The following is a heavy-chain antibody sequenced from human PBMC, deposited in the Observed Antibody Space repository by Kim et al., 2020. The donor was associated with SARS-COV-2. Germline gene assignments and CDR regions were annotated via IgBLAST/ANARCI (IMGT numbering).Heavy chain of an antibody. Sequence: GGSLRLSCVVSGFTLSDHYMSWIRQAPGKGLEWIAYISASGATIRYADSVKGRFTISRDTGRNSLFLQIDSVRAEDTALYYCARDKGYTGFDFWGQGTRVPASS. CDR2: ISASGATI. D-gene: IGHD2-2*02. CDR1: GFTLSDHY. CDR3: ARDKGYTGFDF. J-gene: IGHJ4*02. V-gene: IGHV3-11*01.